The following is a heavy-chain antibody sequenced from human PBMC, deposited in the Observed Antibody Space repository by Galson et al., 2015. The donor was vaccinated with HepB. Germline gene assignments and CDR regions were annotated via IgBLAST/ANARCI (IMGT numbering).Heavy chain of an antibody. Sequence: SVKVSCKASGYTFTSYAMNWVRQAPGQGLEWMGWINTNTGNPTYAQGFTGRFVFSLDTSVSTAYLQISSLKAEDTAVYYCARDRVAPPVVYSSSWYQDYWGQGTLVTVSS. CDR2: INTNTGNP. CDR1: GYTFTSYA. D-gene: IGHD6-13*01. J-gene: IGHJ4*02. V-gene: IGHV7-4-1*02. CDR3: ARDRVAPPVVYSSSWYQDY.